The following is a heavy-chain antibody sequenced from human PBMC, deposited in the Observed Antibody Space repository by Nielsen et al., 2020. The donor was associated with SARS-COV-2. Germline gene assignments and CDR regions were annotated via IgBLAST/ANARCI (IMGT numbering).Heavy chain of an antibody. J-gene: IGHJ4*02. CDR3: ATSLVAAIFGVLDY. V-gene: IGHV1-24*01. Sequence: ASVKVSCKVSGYTLSELSIHWVRQAPGKGLEWMGGFDPGDAETVYAQKFRGRITMTEDTSADTAYMDLSSLRTEDTAVYYCATSLVAAIFGVLDYWGPGTLVTVSS. D-gene: IGHD3-3*01. CDR1: GYTLSELS. CDR2: FDPGDAET.